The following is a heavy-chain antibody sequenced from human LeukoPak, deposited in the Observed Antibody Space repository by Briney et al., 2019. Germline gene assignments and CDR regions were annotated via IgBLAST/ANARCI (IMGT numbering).Heavy chain of an antibody. CDR2: INSDGSST. CDR1: GFTFSSYW. J-gene: IGHJ4*02. CDR3: ARDRYSGSYSDY. V-gene: IGHV3-74*01. Sequence: GSLKLSCAASGFTFSSYWVHWVRQAPGKGLGWVSRINSDGSSTSYADSVKGRFTISRDNAKNTLYLQMNSLRAEDTAVYYCARDRYSGSYSDYWGQGTLVTVSS. D-gene: IGHD1-26*01.